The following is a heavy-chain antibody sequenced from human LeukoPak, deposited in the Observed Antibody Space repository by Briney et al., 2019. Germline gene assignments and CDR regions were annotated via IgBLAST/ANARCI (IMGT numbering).Heavy chain of an antibody. CDR1: GFTFSSYA. Sequence: GGSLRLSCAASGFTFSSYAMSWVRQAPGKGLEWVSAISGSGGSTYCADSVEGRFTISRDNSKNTLYLQMNSLRAEDTAVYYCAKDAGFLWFGELSPERYFDYWGQGTLVTVSS. D-gene: IGHD3-10*01. V-gene: IGHV3-23*01. CDR2: ISGSGGST. CDR3: AKDAGFLWFGELSPERYFDY. J-gene: IGHJ4*02.